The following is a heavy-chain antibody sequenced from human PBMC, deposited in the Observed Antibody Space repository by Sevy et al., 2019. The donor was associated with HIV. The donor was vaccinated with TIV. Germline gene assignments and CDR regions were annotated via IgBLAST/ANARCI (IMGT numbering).Heavy chain of an antibody. J-gene: IGHJ3*02. D-gene: IGHD2-2*01. V-gene: IGHV4-38-2*01. CDR3: ARMTTRIVVVPAAVVPDAFDI. CDR2: IYHTGST. Sequence: SDTLSLTCAVSGYSISSGYFWGWIRQPPGKGLEWIGSIYHTGSTYYNPSLKSRVTISVDTSENQFSLRLSSVTAADTAVYYCARMTTRIVVVPAAVVPDAFDIWGQGTMVTVSS. CDR1: GYSISSGYF.